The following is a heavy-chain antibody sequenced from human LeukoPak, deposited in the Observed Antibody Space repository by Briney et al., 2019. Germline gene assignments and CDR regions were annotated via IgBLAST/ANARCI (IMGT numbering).Heavy chain of an antibody. V-gene: IGHV1-18*01. CDR2: ISAYNGNT. D-gene: IGHD6-6*01. J-gene: IGHJ6*03. CDR1: GYTFTSYG. Sequence: VASVKVSCKASGYTFTSYGISWVRQAPGQGLEWMGWISAYNGNTNYAQKLQGRVTMTTDTSTSTAYMELRSLRSDDTAVYYCARDNRSSSSYYYYYYMDVWGKGTTVTVSS. CDR3: ARDNRSSSSYYYYYYMDV.